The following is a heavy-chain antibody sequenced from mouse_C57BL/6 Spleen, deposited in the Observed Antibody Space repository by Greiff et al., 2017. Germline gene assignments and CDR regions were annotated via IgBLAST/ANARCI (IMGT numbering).Heavy chain of an antibody. J-gene: IGHJ3*01. D-gene: IGHD1-1*01. V-gene: IGHV1-55*01. CDR3: ARDYYGSRGWFAY. Sequence: QVQLQQPGAELVKPGASVKMSCKASGYTFTSYWITWVKQRPGQGLEWIGDIYPGSGSTNYNEKFKSKATLTVDTSSSTAYMQLSSLTSEDSAVYYCARDYYGSRGWFAYWGQGTLVTVSA. CDR1: GYTFTSYW. CDR2: IYPGSGST.